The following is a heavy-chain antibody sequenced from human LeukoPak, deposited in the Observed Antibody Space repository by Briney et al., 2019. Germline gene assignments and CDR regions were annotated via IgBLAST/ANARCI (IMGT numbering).Heavy chain of an antibody. CDR1: GYNFSSYL. V-gene: IGHV5-51*01. Sequence: GESPETLLKGSGYNFSSYLFDWVRQMPGKGLEWMGIIYPGDSETRYSPSFQGQVTISADKSISTAYLQWSSLKASDTAMYYCVRTRSTCNRDYWSQGTLVTVSS. D-gene: IGHD6-13*01. CDR2: IYPGDSET. J-gene: IGHJ4*02. CDR3: VRTRSTCNRDY.